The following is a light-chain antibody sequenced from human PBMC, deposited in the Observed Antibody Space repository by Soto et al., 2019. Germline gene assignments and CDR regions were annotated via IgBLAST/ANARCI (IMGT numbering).Light chain of an antibody. CDR3: QQYNDSFPYT. CDR1: QSISTW. Sequence: DIQMTQSPSTLSASVGDRVTITCRASQSISTWLAGYQQKPGTAPKLLIYKASTLESGVPSRFSGSRSGTEFTLTVSSLQPDDFATYYCQQYNDSFPYTFGQGTKLEIK. V-gene: IGKV1-5*03. CDR2: KAS. J-gene: IGKJ2*01.